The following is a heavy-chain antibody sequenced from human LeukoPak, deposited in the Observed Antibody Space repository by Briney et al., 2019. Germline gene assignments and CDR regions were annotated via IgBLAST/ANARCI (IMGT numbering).Heavy chain of an antibody. Sequence: PSETLSLTCAVYGGSFSGYYWSWIRQPPGKGLEWIGEINHSGSTNYNPSLKSRVTISVDTSKNQFSLKLSSVTAADTAVYYCARERYDFWSGYPNPDYYYYMDVWGKGTTVNVSS. D-gene: IGHD3-3*01. CDR1: GGSFSGYY. J-gene: IGHJ6*03. CDR3: ARERYDFWSGYPNPDYYYYMDV. CDR2: INHSGST. V-gene: IGHV4-34*01.